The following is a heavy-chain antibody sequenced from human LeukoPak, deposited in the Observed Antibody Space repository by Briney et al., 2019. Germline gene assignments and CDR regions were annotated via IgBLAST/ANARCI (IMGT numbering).Heavy chain of an antibody. Sequence: ASVKVSCKASGYTFTSYGISWVRQAPGQGLEWMGWINPNSGDTNYAQKFQGRVTMTRDTSISTAYMELSRLRSDDTAVYYCARETKIISSSWYYSWFDPWGQGTLVTVSS. D-gene: IGHD6-13*01. CDR1: GYTFTSYG. CDR3: ARETKIISSSWYYSWFDP. CDR2: INPNSGDT. V-gene: IGHV1-2*02. J-gene: IGHJ5*02.